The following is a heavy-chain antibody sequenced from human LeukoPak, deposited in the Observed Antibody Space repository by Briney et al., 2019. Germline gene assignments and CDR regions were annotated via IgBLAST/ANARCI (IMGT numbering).Heavy chain of an antibody. CDR2: IAYDGSNT. Sequence: QPGGSLRLSCAASGFTFSSYAMHWVRQAPGKGLEWVAVIAYDGSNTYYADSVKGRFTISRDNSKNTLYLQMDSLRGEDRAVYFCTRGDRGSRFPPNDFWGQGTLVTVSS. V-gene: IGHV3-30*07. CDR1: GFTFSSYA. D-gene: IGHD3-10*01. J-gene: IGHJ4*02. CDR3: TRGDRGSRFPPNDF.